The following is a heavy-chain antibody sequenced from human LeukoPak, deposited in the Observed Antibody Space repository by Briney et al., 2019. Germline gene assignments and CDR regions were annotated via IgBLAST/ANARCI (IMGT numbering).Heavy chain of an antibody. Sequence: SETLSLTCTVSGGSVNVGSYYWTWIRQPPGEGLEWIGYIYSSGSTNYNPSLKSRVTISLDASKNQFSLRLSSVTAADTAVYYCARDGDYWGQGTLVTVSS. V-gene: IGHV4-61*01. CDR2: IYSSGST. J-gene: IGHJ4*02. CDR3: ARDGDY. CDR1: GGSVNVGSYY.